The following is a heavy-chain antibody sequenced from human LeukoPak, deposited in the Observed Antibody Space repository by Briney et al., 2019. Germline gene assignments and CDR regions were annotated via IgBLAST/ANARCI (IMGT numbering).Heavy chain of an antibody. V-gene: IGHV1-69*04. Sequence: GASVKVSCKASGGTFSSYAISWVRQAPGQGLEWMGRIIPILGIANYAQKFQGRVTITADKSTSTAYMELSSLRSEDTAVYYCARGHTAAAAQNFDYWGQGTLVTVSS. CDR2: IIPILGIA. D-gene: IGHD6-13*01. CDR1: GGTFSSYA. J-gene: IGHJ4*02. CDR3: ARGHTAAAAQNFDY.